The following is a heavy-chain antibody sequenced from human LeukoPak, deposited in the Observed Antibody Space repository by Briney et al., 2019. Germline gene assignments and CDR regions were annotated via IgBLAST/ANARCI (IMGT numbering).Heavy chain of an antibody. CDR1: GFTFSSYA. J-gene: IGHJ4*02. Sequence: PGGSLRLSCAASGFTFSSYAMTWVRQAPGKGLEWVAVISYDGNNKYYADSVKGRFTISRGNSRNTLFLQMNSLRAEDTAVYYCATDRATQYFDYWGQGTLVSVSS. V-gene: IGHV3-30-3*01. D-gene: IGHD2-15*01. CDR2: ISYDGNNK. CDR3: ATDRATQYFDY.